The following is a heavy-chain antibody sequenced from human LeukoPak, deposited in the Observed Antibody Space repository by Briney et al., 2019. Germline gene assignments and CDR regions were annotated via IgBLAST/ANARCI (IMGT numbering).Heavy chain of an antibody. D-gene: IGHD4-17*01. CDR1: GFTFGDYG. J-gene: IGHJ4*02. CDR3: ARDRDHGLDY. Sequence: PGGSLRLSCTASGFTFGDYGVHWVRQAPGKGLEWIGFIKSRTYSGTTEYAASVKGRFTISRDDSKSIAYLQMNSLKTEDTAVYFCARDRDHGLDYWGQGTLVTVSS. CDR2: IKSRTYSGTT. V-gene: IGHV3-49*04.